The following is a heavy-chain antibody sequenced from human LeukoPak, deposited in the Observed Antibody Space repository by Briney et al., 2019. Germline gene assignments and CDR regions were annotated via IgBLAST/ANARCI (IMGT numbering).Heavy chain of an antibody. CDR2: ISYDGSNK. D-gene: IGHD3-22*01. J-gene: IGHJ4*02. CDR1: GFTFSSYA. Sequence: GGSLRLSCAASGFTFSSYAMHWVRQAPGKGLEWVAVISYDGSNKYYADSVKGRFTISRDNSKNTLYLQMNSLRAEDTAVYYCAKDLYYYDSSGYYSAFDYWGQGTLVTVSS. V-gene: IGHV3-30-3*01. CDR3: AKDLYYYDSSGYYSAFDY.